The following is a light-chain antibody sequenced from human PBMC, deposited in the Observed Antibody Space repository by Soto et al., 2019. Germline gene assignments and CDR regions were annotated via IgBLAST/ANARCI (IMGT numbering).Light chain of an antibody. J-gene: IGKJ5*01. V-gene: IGKV3-11*01. CDR2: DAS. Sequence: EIVLTQSPATLSLSPGERATLSCRASQSVSSYLAWYQHKPAQAPRLLIHDASNRATGIPARFSGSGSGTDCTHTISSLEAEDFAVYYCQQRTNWPSSNFGQGTRLEIK. CDR1: QSVSSY. CDR3: QQRTNWPSSN.